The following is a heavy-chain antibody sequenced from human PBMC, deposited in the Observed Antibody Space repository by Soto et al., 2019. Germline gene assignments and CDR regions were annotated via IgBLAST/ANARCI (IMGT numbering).Heavy chain of an antibody. D-gene: IGHD6-13*01. CDR1: GFTFSSYA. Sequence: GGSLRLSCAASGFTFSSYAMSWVRQAPGKGLEWVSAISGSGGSTYYADSVKGRFTISRDNSKNTLYLQMNSLRAEDTAVYYCETERGSSLYYFDYWGQGTLVTVSS. CDR2: ISGSGGST. CDR3: ETERGSSLYYFDY. J-gene: IGHJ4*02. V-gene: IGHV3-23*01.